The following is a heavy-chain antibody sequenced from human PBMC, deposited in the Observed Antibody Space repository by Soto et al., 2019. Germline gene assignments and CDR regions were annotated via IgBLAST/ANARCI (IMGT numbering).Heavy chain of an antibody. V-gene: IGHV3-7*01. CDR2: IKQEGSEK. J-gene: IGHJ4*02. D-gene: IGHD3-9*01. CDR1: GCTFSSYW. CDR3: ARVLTGAFDY. Sequence: EVQLVESGGGLVQPGGSLRLSCAASGCTFSSYWMSWVRQAPGKGLEWVANIKQEGSEKYDVVSVKGRFTISRDNAMNSLYLQMNRLRAEDTDVYYCARVLTGAFDYWGKGTLVTVSS.